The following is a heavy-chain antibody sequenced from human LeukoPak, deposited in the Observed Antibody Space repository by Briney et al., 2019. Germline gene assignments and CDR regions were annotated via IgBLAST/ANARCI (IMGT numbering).Heavy chain of an antibody. J-gene: IGHJ6*02. CDR3: ARDVFRISGGMDV. CDR2: ISSSSSYI. V-gene: IGHV3-21*01. Sequence: GGSLRLSCAASGFTFSSYSMNWVRQAPGKGLEWVSSISSSSSYIYYADSVKGRFTISRENAKNSLYLQMNSLRAEDTAVYYCARDVFRISGGMDVWGQGTTVSVSS. D-gene: IGHD2-21*01. CDR1: GFTFSSYS.